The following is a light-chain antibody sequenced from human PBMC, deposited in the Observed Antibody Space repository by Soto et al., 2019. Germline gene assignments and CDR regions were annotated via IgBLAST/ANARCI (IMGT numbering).Light chain of an antibody. V-gene: IGKV3-20*01. CDR3: RQYGSSPPWT. J-gene: IGKJ1*01. CDR1: QSVSSSY. CDR2: GAS. Sequence: EIGLTQSPGTLSLSPGERATLSCRASQSVSSSYLAWYQQKPGQAPRLLIYGASSRATGIPDRFSGSGSGTDFDLTISRLEPEDFAVYYCRQYGSSPPWTFGQGTKVEIK.